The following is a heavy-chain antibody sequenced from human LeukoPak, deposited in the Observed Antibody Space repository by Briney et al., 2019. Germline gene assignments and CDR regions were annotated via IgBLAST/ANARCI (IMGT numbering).Heavy chain of an antibody. D-gene: IGHD5-24*01. CDR3: ARDRGWLQYIDY. J-gene: IGHJ4*02. CDR2: INRNGGNT. Sequence: GGSLRLSCAASGVTLGDYGMSWVRQAPGKGLEWGSSINRNGGNTAYADSVKGRFTISRDTAKDSLYLQLNSLRAEDTALYYCARDRGWLQYIDYWGQGTLVTVSS. CDR1: GVTLGDYG. V-gene: IGHV3-20*04.